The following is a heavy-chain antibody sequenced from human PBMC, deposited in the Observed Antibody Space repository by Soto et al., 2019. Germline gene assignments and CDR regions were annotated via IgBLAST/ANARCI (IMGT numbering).Heavy chain of an antibody. D-gene: IGHD6-6*01. V-gene: IGHV3-7*01. Sequence: GGSLRLSCAASGFTFSSYWMSWVRQAPGKGLEWVANIKQDGSEKYYVDSVKGRFTISRDNAKNSLYLQMNSLRAEDTAVYYCASVYSSSSLYYYYYMDVWGKGTTVTVSS. CDR1: GFTFSSYW. J-gene: IGHJ6*03. CDR2: IKQDGSEK. CDR3: ASVYSSSSLYYYYYMDV.